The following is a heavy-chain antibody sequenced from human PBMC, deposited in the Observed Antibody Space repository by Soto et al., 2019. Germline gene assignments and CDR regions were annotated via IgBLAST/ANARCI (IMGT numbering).Heavy chain of an antibody. CDR2: MNPNSGNT. V-gene: IGHV1-8*01. CDR3: ARGSKSYPVLRYFDYNPYYFDY. CDR1: GYTFTSYD. Sequence: GASVKVSCKASGYTFTSYDINWVRQAPGQGPEWLGWMNPNSGNTGYAQKFQGRVTMTRNTSISTAYMEVSSLRSEDTAVYYCARGSKSYPVLRYFDYNPYYFDYWGPGTLVTVSS. J-gene: IGHJ4*02. D-gene: IGHD3-9*01.